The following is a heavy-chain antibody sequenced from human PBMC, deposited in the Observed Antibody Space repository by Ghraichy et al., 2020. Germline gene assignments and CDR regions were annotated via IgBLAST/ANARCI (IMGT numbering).Heavy chain of an antibody. CDR3: ARLIYGGPTVWFDP. J-gene: IGHJ5*02. Sequence: SETLSLTCTVSGGSISSYYWSWIRQPPGKGLEWIGYIYYSGSTNYNPSLKSRVTISVDTSKNQFSLKLSSVTAADTAVYYCARLIYGGPTVWFDPWGQGTLVTVSS. CDR1: GGSISSYY. D-gene: IGHD4-23*01. V-gene: IGHV4-59*08. CDR2: IYYSGST.